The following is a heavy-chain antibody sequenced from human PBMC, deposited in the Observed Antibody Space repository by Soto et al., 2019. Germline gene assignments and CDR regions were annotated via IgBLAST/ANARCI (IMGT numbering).Heavy chain of an antibody. CDR1: GYTFTSYG. Sequence: ASVKVSCKASGYTFTSYGISWVRQAPGQGLELMGWISAYNGNTNYTQKLQGRVTMTTDTSTSTAYMELRSLRSDDTAVYYCAIDRGSSSWYIFCEGPRSNHRSWFDPWGQGTLVTVSS. D-gene: IGHD6-13*01. CDR3: AIDRGSSSWYIFCEGPRSNHRSWFDP. CDR2: ISAYNGNT. V-gene: IGHV1-18*01. J-gene: IGHJ5*02.